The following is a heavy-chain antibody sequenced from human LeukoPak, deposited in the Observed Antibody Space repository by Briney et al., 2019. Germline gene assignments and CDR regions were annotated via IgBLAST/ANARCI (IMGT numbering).Heavy chain of an antibody. CDR1: GGSISSYW. CDR2: IYTTGRT. V-gene: IGHV4-4*07. J-gene: IGHJ4*02. Sequence: PSETLSLTCSVSGGSISSYWWSWIRQPAGKGLEFICRIYTTGRTNYNPSLKSRVSMSVDTSKNKFSLELRSVTAADTAVYFCARGGYTISSYIFDYWGQGALVTVSS. D-gene: IGHD3-16*02. CDR3: ARGGYTISSYIFDY.